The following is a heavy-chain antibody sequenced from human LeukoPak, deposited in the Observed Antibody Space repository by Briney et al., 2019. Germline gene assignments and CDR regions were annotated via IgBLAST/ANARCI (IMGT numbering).Heavy chain of an antibody. D-gene: IGHD6-19*01. CDR1: GDTFTNSY. CDR3: ARVSSSGWFDY. Sequence: GASVKVSCKASGDTFTNSYIHWVRQAPGQGLEWMRIINPSGGSATYAQKFQGRVTMTRDTSTSTVYMEVSSLRSEDTAVYYCARVSSSGWFDYWGQGTLVTVSS. J-gene: IGHJ4*02. V-gene: IGHV1-46*01. CDR2: INPSGGSA.